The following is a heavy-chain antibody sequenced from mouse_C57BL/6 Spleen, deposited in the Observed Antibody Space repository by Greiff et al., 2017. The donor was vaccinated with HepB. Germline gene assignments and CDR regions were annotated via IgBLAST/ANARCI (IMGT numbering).Heavy chain of an antibody. J-gene: IGHJ2*01. V-gene: IGHV3-6*01. Sequence: DVKLQESGPGLVKPSQSLSLTCSVTGYSITSGYYWNWIRQFPGNKLEWMGYISYDGSNNYNPSLKNRISITRDTSKNQFFLKLNSVTTEDTATYYCARGGLTTPFDYWGQGTTLTVSS. CDR2: ISYDGSN. CDR1: GYSITSGYY. D-gene: IGHD1-1*01. CDR3: ARGGLTTPFDY.